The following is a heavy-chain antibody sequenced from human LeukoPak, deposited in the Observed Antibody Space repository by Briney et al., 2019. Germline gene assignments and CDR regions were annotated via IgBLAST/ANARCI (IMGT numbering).Heavy chain of an antibody. CDR3: ARDSEDIVVVPAAGNWFDP. CDR1: GYTFTSYG. CDR2: ISAYNGNT. D-gene: IGHD2-2*01. Sequence: AASVKVSCKASGYTFTSYGISWVRQAPGQGLEWMGWISAYNGNTNYAQKLQGRVTMTTDTSTSTAYMELRSLRSDDTAVYYCARDSEDIVVVPAAGNWFDPWGQGTLVTVSS. V-gene: IGHV1-18*01. J-gene: IGHJ5*02.